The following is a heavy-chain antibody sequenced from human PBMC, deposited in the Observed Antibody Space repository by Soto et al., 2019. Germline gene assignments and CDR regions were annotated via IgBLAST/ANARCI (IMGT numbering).Heavy chain of an antibody. D-gene: IGHD2-2*02. CDR2: ISGSGGST. V-gene: IGHV3-23*01. CDR3: AKGPYCSSTSCYSVDAFDI. CDR1: GFTFSSYA. J-gene: IGHJ3*02. Sequence: PXESLLLSFAASGFTFSSYAMSGVRQAPGKGLEWVSAISGSGGSTYYADSVKGRFTISRDNSKNTLYLQMNSLRAEDTAVYYCAKGPYCSSTSCYSVDAFDIWGQGTMVTVS.